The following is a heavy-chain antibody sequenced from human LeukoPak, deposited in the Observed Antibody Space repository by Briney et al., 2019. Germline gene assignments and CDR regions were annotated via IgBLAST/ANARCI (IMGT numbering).Heavy chain of an antibody. CDR2: INWNGGST. D-gene: IGHD3-3*01. J-gene: IGHJ6*03. CDR1: GFTFDDYG. CDR3: AREVYYDFWSGYYSYYYYYMDV. V-gene: IGHV3-20*04. Sequence: GGSLRLSCAASGFTFDDYGMSWVRQAPGKGLEWVSGINWNGGSTGYADSVKGRFTISRDNAKNSLYLQMNSLRAEDTALYYCAREVYYDFWSGYYSYYYYYMDVWGKGTTVTVSS.